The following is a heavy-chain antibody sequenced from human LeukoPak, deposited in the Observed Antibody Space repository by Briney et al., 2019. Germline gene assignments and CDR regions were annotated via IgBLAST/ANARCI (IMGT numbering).Heavy chain of an antibody. CDR1: GFTFSSYG. CDR3: ARTYYDFWSGYPKGDYFDY. D-gene: IGHD3-3*01. J-gene: IGHJ4*02. V-gene: IGHV3-33*01. CDR2: IWYDGSNK. Sequence: PGGSLRLSCAASGFTFSSYGMHWVRQAPGKGLEWVAVIWYDGSNKYYADSVKGRFTISRDNSKNTLYLQMNSLRAEDTAVYYCARTYYDFWSGYPKGDYFDYWGQGTLATVSS.